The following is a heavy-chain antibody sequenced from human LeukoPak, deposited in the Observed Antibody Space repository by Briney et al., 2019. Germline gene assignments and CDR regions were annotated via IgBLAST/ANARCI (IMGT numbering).Heavy chain of an antibody. CDR2: ISWNSGSI. CDR3: ARDAAMVLSPYFDY. D-gene: IGHD2-2*01. J-gene: IGHJ4*02. V-gene: IGHV3-9*01. CDR1: GFTFDDYA. Sequence: GGSLRLSCAASGFTFDDYAMHWVRQAPGKGLEWVSGISWNSGSIGYADSVKGRFTISRDNAKNSLYLQMNSLRAEDTALYYCARDAAMVLSPYFDYWGQGTLVTVSS.